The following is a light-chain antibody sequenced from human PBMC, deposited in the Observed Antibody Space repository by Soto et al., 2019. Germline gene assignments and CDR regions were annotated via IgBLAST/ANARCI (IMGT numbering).Light chain of an antibody. CDR3: GTWDSSLSAYV. CDR2: DNN. J-gene: IGLJ1*01. CDR1: NSNIGNNY. Sequence: QSVLTQPPSVSAAPGQKVTISCSGGNSNIGNNYVSWYQQVPGTAPKVLIYDNNQRPSGIPDRFSGSKSGTSATLGVTGLQTGDEADYYCGTWDSSLSAYVFGTGTKLTVL. V-gene: IGLV1-51*01.